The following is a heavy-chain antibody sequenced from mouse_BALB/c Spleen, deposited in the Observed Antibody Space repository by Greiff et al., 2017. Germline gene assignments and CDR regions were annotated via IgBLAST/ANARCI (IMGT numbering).Heavy chain of an antibody. D-gene: IGHD2-3*01. CDR1: GYSITSDYA. CDR2: ISYSGST. CDR3: ARWLLTPAYWYFDV. J-gene: IGHJ1*01. V-gene: IGHV3-2*02. Sequence: VQLKESGPGLVKPSQSLSLTCTVTGYSITSDYAWNWIRQFPGNKLEWMGYISYSGSTSYNPSLKSRISITRDTSKNQFFLQLNSVTTEDTATYYCARWLLTPAYWYFDVWGAGTTVTVSS.